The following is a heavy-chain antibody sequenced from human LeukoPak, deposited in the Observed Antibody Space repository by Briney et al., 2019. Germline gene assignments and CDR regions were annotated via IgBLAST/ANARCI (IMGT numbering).Heavy chain of an antibody. CDR1: GYTFTSYD. J-gene: IGHJ4*02. CDR2: MNPNSGNT. Sequence: GASVKVSCKASGYTFTSYDINWVRQATGQGLEWMGWMNPNSGNTGYAQKFQGRVTMTRNTSISTAYMELSNLRSEDTAVYYCARGSTVDTVATPLKYWGQGTLVTVSS. CDR3: ARGSTVDTVATPLKY. D-gene: IGHD5-12*01. V-gene: IGHV1-8*01.